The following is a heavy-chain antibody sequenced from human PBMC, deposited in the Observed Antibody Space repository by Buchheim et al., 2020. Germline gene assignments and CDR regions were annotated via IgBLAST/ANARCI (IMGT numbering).Heavy chain of an antibody. D-gene: IGHD3-3*01. Sequence: QVQLQQWGAGLLKPSETLSLTCAVYGGSFSGYYWSWIRQPPGKGLEWIGEINHSGSTNYNPSLKSRVTIPVDTSKNQFSLKLSSVTAADTAVYYCARNSRITIFGVVKNWFDPWGQGTL. CDR1: GGSFSGYY. V-gene: IGHV4-34*01. CDR2: INHSGST. J-gene: IGHJ5*02. CDR3: ARNSRITIFGVVKNWFDP.